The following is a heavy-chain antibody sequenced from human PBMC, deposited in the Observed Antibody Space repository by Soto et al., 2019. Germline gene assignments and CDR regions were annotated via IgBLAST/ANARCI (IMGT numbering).Heavy chain of an antibody. V-gene: IGHV3-33*01. Sequence: GGSLRLSCAASGFTFSSYGMHWVRQAPGKGLEWVAVIWYDGSNKYYADSVKGRFTISRDNSKNTLYLQMNSLRAEDTAVYYCARGEESYMWDYWGQGTLVTVSS. CDR3: ARGEESYMWDY. J-gene: IGHJ4*02. D-gene: IGHD1-26*01. CDR2: IWYDGSNK. CDR1: GFTFSSYG.